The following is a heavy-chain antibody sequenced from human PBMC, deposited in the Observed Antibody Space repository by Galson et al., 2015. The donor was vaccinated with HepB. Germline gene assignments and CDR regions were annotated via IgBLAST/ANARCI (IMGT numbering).Heavy chain of an antibody. CDR1: GYSFTSYW. J-gene: IGHJ6*02. CDR3: ARQAFRRSSFFGRVPSDGMDV. Sequence: QSGAEVKQPGESLRISCKGSGYSFTSYWISWVRQMPGKGLEWLGRIDPSDSVTNYSPSFQGHVTISADKSITTAYLQWSSLKASDTAIYYRARQAFRRSSFFGRVPSDGMDVWGQGTTVTVSS. V-gene: IGHV5-10-1*01. D-gene: IGHD3-3*01. CDR2: IDPSDSVT.